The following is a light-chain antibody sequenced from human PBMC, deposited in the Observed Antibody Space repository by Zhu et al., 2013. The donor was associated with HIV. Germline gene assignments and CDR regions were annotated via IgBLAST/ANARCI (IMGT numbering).Light chain of an antibody. CDR3: MQALETPWT. V-gene: IGKV2-28*01. CDR2: LGS. J-gene: IGKJ1*01. CDR1: QSLLHSNGYNY. Sequence: DIVMTQSPLSLPVTPGKPASISCRSSQSLLHSNGYNYLDWYLQKPGQSPHLLIYLGSHRASGVPDRFNGSGSGTDFTLKISRVEAEDVGVYYCMQALETPWTFGQGTKVEIK.